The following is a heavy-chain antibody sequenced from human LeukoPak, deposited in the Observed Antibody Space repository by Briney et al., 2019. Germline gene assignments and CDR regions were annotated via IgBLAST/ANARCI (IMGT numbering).Heavy chain of an antibody. CDR2: IRESGIDK. Sequence: PGGSLRLSCAASGFTFSKYWMSWVRQAPGKGLEWVANIRESGIDKYYVDSVKGRFTISRDNAKNSLYLQMNSLRAEDMALYYCAKDIYGGWYSGLAFDIWGQGTMVTVSS. J-gene: IGHJ3*02. D-gene: IGHD6-19*01. V-gene: IGHV3-7*03. CDR1: GFTFSKYW. CDR3: AKDIYGGWYSGLAFDI.